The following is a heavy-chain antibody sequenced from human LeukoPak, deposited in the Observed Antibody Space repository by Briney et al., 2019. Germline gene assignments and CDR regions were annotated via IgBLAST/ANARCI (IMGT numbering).Heavy chain of an antibody. D-gene: IGHD3-10*01. CDR2: IYHSGST. CDR1: GYSISSGYY. CDR3: ARVYYYGSGRPAAYFDY. J-gene: IGHJ4*02. Sequence: SETLSLTCTVSGYSISSGYYWGWIRQPPGQGLEWIGSIYHSGSTYYNPSLKSRVTIPVDTSKNQFSLKLSSVTAADTAVYYCARVYYYGSGRPAAYFDYWGQGTLVTVSS. V-gene: IGHV4-38-2*02.